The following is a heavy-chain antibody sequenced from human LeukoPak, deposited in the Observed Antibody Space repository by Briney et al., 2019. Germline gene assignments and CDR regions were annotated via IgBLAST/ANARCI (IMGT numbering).Heavy chain of an antibody. V-gene: IGHV1-18*01. J-gene: IGHJ4*02. D-gene: IGHD3-3*01. CDR1: GYTFPSYG. CDR3: ARDLRTTIFRVVFPYYFDF. CDR2: ISAYNGNI. Sequence: GASVKVSCKASGYTFPSYGISWVRQAPGQGLEWMGCISAYNGNINYAQKFQGRVTMTTDTSTSTAYMELRSLRSDDTAVYYCARDLRTTIFRVVFPYYFDFWGQGTLVTVSS.